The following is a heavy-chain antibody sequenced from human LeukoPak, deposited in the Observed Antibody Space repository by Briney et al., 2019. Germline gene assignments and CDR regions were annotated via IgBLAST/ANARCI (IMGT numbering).Heavy chain of an antibody. CDR2: IYTSGST. Sequence: SQTLSLTCTVSGGSISSGSYYWSWIRQPGGKGLEWIGRIYTSGSTNYNPSLKSRVTISVDTSKNQFSLKLSSVTAADTAVYYCARNIGSPYYYDSSGYFDYWGQGTLVTVSS. CDR1: GGSISSGSYY. CDR3: ARNIGSPYYYDSSGYFDY. J-gene: IGHJ4*02. V-gene: IGHV4-61*02. D-gene: IGHD3-22*01.